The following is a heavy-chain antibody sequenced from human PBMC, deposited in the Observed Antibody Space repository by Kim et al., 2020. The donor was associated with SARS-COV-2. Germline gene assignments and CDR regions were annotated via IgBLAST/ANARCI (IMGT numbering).Heavy chain of an antibody. V-gene: IGHV4-39*07. J-gene: IGHJ4*02. CDR1: GGSISSSSYY. CDR2: IYYSGST. D-gene: IGHD6-13*01. Sequence: SETLSLTCTVSGGSISSSSYYWGWIRQPPGKGLEWIGSIYYSGSTYYNPSLKSRVTISVDTSKNQFSLKLSSVTAADTAVYYCARVDFKQLVGFDYWGQGTLVTVSS. CDR3: ARVDFKQLVGFDY.